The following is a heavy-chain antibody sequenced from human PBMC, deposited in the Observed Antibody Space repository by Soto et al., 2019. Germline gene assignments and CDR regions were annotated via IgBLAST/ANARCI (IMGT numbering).Heavy chain of an antibody. CDR2: IKQDGSEK. V-gene: IGHV3-7*05. D-gene: IGHD3-3*01. CDR3: ARAQYYDFWSGYYTPIDYYYYGMDV. Sequence: GGSLRLSCAASGFTFSSYWMSWVRQAPGKGLEWVANIKQDGSEKYYVDSVKGRFTISRDNAKNSLYLQMNSLRAEDTAEYYCARAQYYDFWSGYYTPIDYYYYGMDVWGQGTTVTVSS. CDR1: GFTFSSYW. J-gene: IGHJ6*02.